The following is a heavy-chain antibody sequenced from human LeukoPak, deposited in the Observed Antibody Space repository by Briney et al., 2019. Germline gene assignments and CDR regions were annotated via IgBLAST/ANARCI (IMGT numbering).Heavy chain of an antibody. V-gene: IGHV4-4*07. J-gene: IGHJ4*02. CDR2: ISSSGST. CDR3: ARGSYYDSSGYSGVRLFDY. Sequence: SETLSLTCSVSGDSISYFYWSWIRQAAGKGLEWIGRISSSGSTDYNASLKSRVSMSIDTSKNQLSLKVISVTAADTAIYYCARGSYYDSSGYSGVRLFDYWGQGTPVTVPS. CDR1: GDSISYFY. D-gene: IGHD3-22*01.